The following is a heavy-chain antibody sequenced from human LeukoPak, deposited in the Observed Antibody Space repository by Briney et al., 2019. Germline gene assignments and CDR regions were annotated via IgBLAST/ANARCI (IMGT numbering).Heavy chain of an antibody. D-gene: IGHD3-3*01. J-gene: IGHJ6*02. CDR1: GFTFTSSA. CDR2: IVVGSGNT. CDR3: VADVHDSLGMDV. V-gene: IGHV1-58*01. Sequence: SVKVSCKASGFTFTSSAVQWVRQARGQRLEWIGWIVVGSGNTNYAQKFQERVTITRDMSTSTAYMELSSLRSEDTAVYYCVADVHDSLGMDVWGQGTTVTVSS.